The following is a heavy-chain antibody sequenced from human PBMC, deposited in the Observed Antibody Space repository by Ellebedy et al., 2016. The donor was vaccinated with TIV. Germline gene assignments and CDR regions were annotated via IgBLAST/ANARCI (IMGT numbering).Heavy chain of an antibody. CDR3: ARGPHCSGGSCYSCRAFDI. Sequence: GESLKISXAASGFTFSDYYMSWIRQAPGKGLEWVSYISSSSSYTNYADSVKGRFTISRDNAKNSLYLQMNSLRAEDTAVYYCARGPHCSGGSCYSCRAFDIWGQGTMVTVSS. CDR2: ISSSSSYT. V-gene: IGHV3-11*06. J-gene: IGHJ3*02. CDR1: GFTFSDYY. D-gene: IGHD2-15*01.